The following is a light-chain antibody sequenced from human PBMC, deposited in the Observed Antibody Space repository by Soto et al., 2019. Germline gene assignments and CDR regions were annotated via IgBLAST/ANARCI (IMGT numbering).Light chain of an antibody. CDR2: VNSDGSQ. CDR3: QAWGTVMV. CDR1: SGHRTYA. Sequence: QPVLTQAPSASASLGASVRLTCTLSSGHRTYAIAWHQQKPEEGPRYLMKVNSDGSQSKGDGIPDRFSGSASGPDRYLTISSLQSDDEADYYCQAWGTVMVFGGGTKLTVL. J-gene: IGLJ3*02. V-gene: IGLV4-69*02.